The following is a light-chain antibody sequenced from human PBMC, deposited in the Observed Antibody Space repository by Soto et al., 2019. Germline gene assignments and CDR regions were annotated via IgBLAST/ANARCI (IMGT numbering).Light chain of an antibody. CDR3: RQSGSSGT. CDR1: QSVSIIY. Sequence: EIVLTQSPVTLSLSPGERATLSCRASQSVSIIYLARYKHKPGLAPRLLIFGASNRATGIPDRFSGSVSETAFTLTITRREPEDFAVYYCRQSGSSGTFGQGTKVDIK. CDR2: GAS. J-gene: IGKJ1*01. V-gene: IGKV3-20*01.